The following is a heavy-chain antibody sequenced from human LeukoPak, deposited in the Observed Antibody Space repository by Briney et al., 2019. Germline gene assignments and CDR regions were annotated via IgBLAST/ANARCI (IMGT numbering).Heavy chain of an antibody. Sequence: SVKVSCKASGGTFSSYAISWVRQARGKGLEGMGGIIPIFGTANYAQKLQGRVTINADESTSKAYMELSSLRSEDTAVYYCARTYQRGPIYSGSFGYWGQGTLVTVSS. CDR1: GGTFSSYA. D-gene: IGHD1-26*01. CDR2: IIPIFGTA. CDR3: ARTYQRGPIYSGSFGY. V-gene: IGHV1-69*13. J-gene: IGHJ4*02.